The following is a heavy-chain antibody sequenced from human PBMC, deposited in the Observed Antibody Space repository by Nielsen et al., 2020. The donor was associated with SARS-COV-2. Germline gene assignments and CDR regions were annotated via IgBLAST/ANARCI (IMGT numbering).Heavy chain of an antibody. J-gene: IGHJ6*02. Sequence: GGSLSLSCAASGCSFDSYDMHWVRQAPGKGLEWVWGISWNSGSIGYADSVKGRFTISRDNAKNSLYLQMNSLRAEDTALYYCAKLPGYSGYDPDGMDVWGQGTTVTVSS. CDR3: AKLPGYSGYDPDGMDV. V-gene: IGHV3-9*01. CDR1: GCSFDSYD. CDR2: ISWNSGSI. D-gene: IGHD5-12*01.